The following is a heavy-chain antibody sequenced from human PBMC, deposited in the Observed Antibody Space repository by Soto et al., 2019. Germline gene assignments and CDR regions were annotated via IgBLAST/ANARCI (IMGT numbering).Heavy chain of an antibody. CDR1: GFTFSFYW. CDR2: IKLDASET. V-gene: IGHV3-7*01. D-gene: IGHD3-10*01. CDR3: ARDSWYGSGASVNRDLDF. Sequence: EVQLVESGGGLVQPGGSLRLSCAASGFTFSFYWMSWVRQAQGKGLELLGTIKLDASETKYVDSVKGRLTMSRDNAKNSLYLQMDSLRAEDTAVYYCARDSWYGSGASVNRDLDFWGRGTLVTVSS. J-gene: IGHJ4*01.